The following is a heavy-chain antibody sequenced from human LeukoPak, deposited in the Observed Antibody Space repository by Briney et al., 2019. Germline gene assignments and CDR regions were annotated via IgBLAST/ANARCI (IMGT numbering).Heavy chain of an antibody. D-gene: IGHD6-13*01. J-gene: IGHJ6*03. CDR2: ISYDGSNK. CDR1: GFTFSSYA. Sequence: PGGSLRLSCAASGFTFSSYAMHWVRQAPGKGLEWVAVISYDGSNKYYADSVKGRFTISRDNSKNTLYLQMNSLRAEDTAVYYCARDAYVAAAGTWHYYYYYYMDVWGKGTTVTVSS. CDR3: ARDAYVAAAGTWHYYYYYYMDV. V-gene: IGHV3-30-3*01.